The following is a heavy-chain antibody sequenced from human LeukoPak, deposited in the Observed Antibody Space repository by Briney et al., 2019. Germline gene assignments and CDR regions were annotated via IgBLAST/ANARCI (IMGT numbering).Heavy chain of an antibody. CDR3: ARAHLLYFDY. CDR1: GFTFSSYS. J-gene: IGHJ4*02. CDR2: ISSSSSYI. V-gene: IGHV3-21*01. Sequence: GGSLRLSCAASGFTFSSYSMNWARQAPGKGLEWVSSISSSSSYIYYADSVKGRFTISRDNAKNSLYLQMNSLRAEDTAVYYCARAHLLYFDYWGQGTLVTVSS. D-gene: IGHD2-15*01.